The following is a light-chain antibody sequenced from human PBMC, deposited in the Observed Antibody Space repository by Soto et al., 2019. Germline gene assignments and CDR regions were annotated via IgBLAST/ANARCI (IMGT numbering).Light chain of an antibody. Sequence: QSALTQPASVSGSPGQSITISCTGTSSDVGSYNLVSWYQHHPGKAPKFIIYEDNKRPSGVSNRFSGSKSGNTASLTIYGLTAEYEDDYYCCAFVRSNALLFGGGTKLTVL. CDR1: SSDVGSYNL. V-gene: IGLV2-23*01. J-gene: IGLJ2*01. CDR2: EDN. CDR3: CAFVRSNALL.